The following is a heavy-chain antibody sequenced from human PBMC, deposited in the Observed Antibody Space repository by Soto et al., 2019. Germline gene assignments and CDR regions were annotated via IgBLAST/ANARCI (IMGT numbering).Heavy chain of an antibody. V-gene: IGHV3-11*01. Sequence: QVQLVEYGGGLVKPGGSLRLSCAASGFSFSDYYMSRLRQAPGKGLEWVSYISGSGSTIYYADSVKGRFTISRGNAKNSLYLQLSTLGAEDTAVYYCARATQTFRYWGQGTLVTVSS. CDR1: GFSFSDYY. D-gene: IGHD3-3*02. J-gene: IGHJ4*02. CDR3: ARATQTFRY. CDR2: ISGSGSTI.